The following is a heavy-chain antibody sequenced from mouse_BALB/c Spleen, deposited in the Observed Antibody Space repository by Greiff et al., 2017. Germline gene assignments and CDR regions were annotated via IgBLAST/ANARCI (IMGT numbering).Heavy chain of an antibody. J-gene: IGHJ2*01. D-gene: IGHD2-3*01. V-gene: IGHV14-3*02. CDR3: AAAYDGYYAHY. CDR1: GFNIKDTY. Sequence: EVKLQESGAELVKPGASVKLSCTASGFNIKDTYMHWVKQRPEQGLEWIGRIDPANGNTKYDPKFQGKATITADTSSNTAYLQLSSLTSEDTAVYYCAAAYDGYYAHYWGQGTTLTVSA. CDR2: IDPANGNT.